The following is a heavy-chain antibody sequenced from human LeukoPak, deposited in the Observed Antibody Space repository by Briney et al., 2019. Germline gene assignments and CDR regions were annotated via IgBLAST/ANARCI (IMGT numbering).Heavy chain of an antibody. Sequence: SETLSLTCTVYDGPYCGYYSSWIRQPPGKGLEWIGEINHSGSTNYNPSLKSRVTISVDTSKNQYSLKLSSVTAADTAVYYCARPYDANSEFSFDYWGQGTLVTVSS. CDR2: INHSGST. CDR3: ARPYDANSEFSFDY. D-gene: IGHD4-23*01. CDR1: DGPYCGYY. V-gene: IGHV4-34*01. J-gene: IGHJ4*02.